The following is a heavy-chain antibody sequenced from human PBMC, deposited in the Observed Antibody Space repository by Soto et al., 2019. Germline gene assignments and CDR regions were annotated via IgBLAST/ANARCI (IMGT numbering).Heavy chain of an antibody. CDR2: IYSGGST. V-gene: IGHV3-53*01. D-gene: IGHD6-6*01. J-gene: IGHJ6*02. Sequence: EVQLVESGGGLIQPGGSLRLSCAASVFTVSSNYMSWVRQAPGKGLEWVSVIYSGGSTYYADSVKGRFTISRDNSKNTLYLQMNSLRAEDTAVYYCARWGGAAPLYYYYYYGMDVWGQGTTVTVSS. CDR3: ARWGGAAPLYYYYYYGMDV. CDR1: VFTVSSNY.